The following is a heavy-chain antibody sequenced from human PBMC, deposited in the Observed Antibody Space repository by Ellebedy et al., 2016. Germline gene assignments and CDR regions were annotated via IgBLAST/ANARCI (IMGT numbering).Heavy chain of an antibody. CDR1: GFTFSSYW. D-gene: IGHD3-3*01. V-gene: IGHV3-7*01. J-gene: IGHJ4*02. CDR3: ARTYDFWSSSRFDY. Sequence: GGSLRLSXAASGFTFSSYWMNWVRQAPGKGLEWVANIKQDGSEEYYVDSVKGRLTISRDNAKNSLSLQMNSLRAEDTAVYYCARTYDFWSSSRFDYWGQGTLVTVSS. CDR2: IKQDGSEE.